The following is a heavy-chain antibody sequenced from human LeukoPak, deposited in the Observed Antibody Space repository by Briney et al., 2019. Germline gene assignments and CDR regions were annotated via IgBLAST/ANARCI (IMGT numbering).Heavy chain of an antibody. Sequence: GSLRLSCAGSGFTFSSYWMNWVRQAPGKGLVWIGTIYYSGSTYYNPSLKSRVTISVDTSKNQFSLKLSSVTAADTAVYYCARRLGSGSSYYFDYWGQGTLVTVSS. CDR2: IYYSGST. CDR3: ARRLGSGSSYYFDY. CDR1: GFTFSSYW. J-gene: IGHJ4*02. D-gene: IGHD3-10*01. V-gene: IGHV4-39*01.